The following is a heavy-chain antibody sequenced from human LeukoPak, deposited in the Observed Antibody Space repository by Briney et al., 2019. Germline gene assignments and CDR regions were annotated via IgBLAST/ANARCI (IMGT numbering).Heavy chain of an antibody. Sequence: ASVKVSCKASGYTFTAYYLHWVRQAPGQGLEWMGWISAYNGNTNYAQKLQGRVTMTTDTSTSTAYMELRSLRSDDTAVYYCARTDTAMEELFDYWGQGTLVTVSS. D-gene: IGHD5-18*01. CDR3: ARTDTAMEELFDY. CDR2: ISAYNGNT. CDR1: GYTFTAYY. V-gene: IGHV1-18*04. J-gene: IGHJ4*02.